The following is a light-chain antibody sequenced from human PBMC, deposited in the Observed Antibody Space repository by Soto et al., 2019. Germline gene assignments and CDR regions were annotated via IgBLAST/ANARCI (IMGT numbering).Light chain of an antibody. J-gene: IGLJ1*01. CDR1: SSDIGVYNY. V-gene: IGLV2-14*01. CDR3: SSYTTSNTYV. Sequence: QSVLTRPASVSGSPGQSITCSCTGTSSDIGVYNYVSWYQQHPGKAPKLMIYEVNNRPSGVSNRFSGSKSGNTASLTISGLQAEDEADYYCSSYTTSNTYVFGTGTKVTVL. CDR2: EVN.